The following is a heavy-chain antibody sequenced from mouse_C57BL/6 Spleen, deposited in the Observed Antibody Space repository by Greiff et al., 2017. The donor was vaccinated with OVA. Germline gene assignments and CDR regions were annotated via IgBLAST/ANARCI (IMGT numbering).Heavy chain of an antibody. Sequence: EVQLVESGAGLVKPGGSLKLSCAASGFTFSSYAMPWVRQTPEQRLEWVATISHGGSYTYYPDNVKGRFTLSRDNAKNNLYLQLSHLKSEDTAMYYCARGVSYGGAMDYWGQGASVTVSS. J-gene: IGHJ4*01. V-gene: IGHV5-4*01. CDR2: ISHGGSYT. CDR3: ARGVSYGGAMDY. D-gene: IGHD1-2*01. CDR1: GFTFSSYA.